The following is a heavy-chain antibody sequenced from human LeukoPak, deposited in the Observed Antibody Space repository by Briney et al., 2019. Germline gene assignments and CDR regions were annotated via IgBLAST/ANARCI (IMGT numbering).Heavy chain of an antibody. V-gene: IGHV3-23*01. D-gene: IGHD6-13*01. CDR2: ISAGGGST. CDR3: AERDQAAGKLFFDY. Sequence: GGSLRLSCAGSGFTFSSYVMSWVRQAPGKGLEWVSTISAGGGSTYYADSVKGRFTISRDNSKYTLYVQMNSLRAEDTAVYYCAERDQAAGKLFFDYWGQGTLVTVSS. CDR1: GFTFSSYV. J-gene: IGHJ4*02.